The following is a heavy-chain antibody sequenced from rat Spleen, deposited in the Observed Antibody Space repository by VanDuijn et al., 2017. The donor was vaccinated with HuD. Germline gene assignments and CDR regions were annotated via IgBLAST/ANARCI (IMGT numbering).Heavy chain of an antibody. J-gene: IGHJ2*01. V-gene: IGHV5-27*01. CDR3: ARTTTRVPCDC. D-gene: IGHD1-10*01. CDR2: ISTGDSP. CDR1: GFTFSNYY. Sequence: EVQLVESGGGSVQPGRSLKLSCAASGFTFSNYYMAWVRQAPTKGLEWVAYISTGDSPYYRDSVKGRFTISRDNAKSTLYLQMDSLRSEDTATYSCARTTTRVPCDCWGQGVMVTVSA.